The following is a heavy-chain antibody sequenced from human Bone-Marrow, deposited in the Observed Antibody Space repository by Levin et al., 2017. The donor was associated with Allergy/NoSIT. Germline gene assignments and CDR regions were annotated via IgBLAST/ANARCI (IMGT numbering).Heavy chain of an antibody. V-gene: IGHV3-9*01. Sequence: GGSLRLSCAASGFTFDDFAMHWVRHTPGKGLEWVSGSSWNSGDLYYADSVKGRFTISRDNAQKSLYLQMSSLRSDDTAFYYCAKGSSAGPAYNWFDSWGQGVLVTVSS. CDR3: AKGSSAGPAYNWFDS. D-gene: IGHD3-22*01. CDR1: GFTFDDFA. CDR2: SSWNSGDL. J-gene: IGHJ5*01.